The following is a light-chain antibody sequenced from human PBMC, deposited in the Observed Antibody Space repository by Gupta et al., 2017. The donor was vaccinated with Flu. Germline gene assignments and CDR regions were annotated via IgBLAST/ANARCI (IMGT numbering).Light chain of an antibody. J-gene: IGLJ3*02. CDR3: SSYTSSNTWV. V-gene: IGLV2-14*01. CDR1: SSDVGGHDY. Sequence: QSALTQVASVSGSPGQSITITCTGTSSDVGGHDYVSWFQQHPGKAPTLMIYEVTNRPLGVSDRFSGSKSGNTASLTISGRQAEDEADYYCSSYTSSNTWVFGGGTKLTVL. CDR2: EVT.